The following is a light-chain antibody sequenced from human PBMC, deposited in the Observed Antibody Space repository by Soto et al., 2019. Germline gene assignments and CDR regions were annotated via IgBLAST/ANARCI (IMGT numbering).Light chain of an antibody. CDR3: MQGPHWPWT. CDR1: QSFVYSDGNTY. Sequence: DAVLTQSPVYLAVALGQRAYSSSRYSQSFVYSDGNTYLNWFQQRPGQSPRRLIYKVSNRDSGVPDRFSGSGSGTDFTLNISRVEAEEVGVYYCMQGPHWPWTLGQGNKVVIK. J-gene: IGKJ1*01. CDR2: KVS. V-gene: IGKV2-30*01.